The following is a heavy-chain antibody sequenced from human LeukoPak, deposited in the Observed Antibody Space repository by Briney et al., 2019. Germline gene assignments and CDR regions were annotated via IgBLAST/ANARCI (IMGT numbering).Heavy chain of an antibody. CDR2: IKQDESEK. J-gene: IGHJ4*02. Sequence: GGSLGLSCAASGFSFSTYWMSWVRQAPGKGLEWVANIKQDESEKYYVDSVKGRFTISRDNTKNSLYLQMNSLRVEDTAVYCCASGRQLGRWGQGTLVTVSS. CDR1: GFSFSTYW. CDR3: ASGRQLGR. V-gene: IGHV3-7*03. D-gene: IGHD6-13*01.